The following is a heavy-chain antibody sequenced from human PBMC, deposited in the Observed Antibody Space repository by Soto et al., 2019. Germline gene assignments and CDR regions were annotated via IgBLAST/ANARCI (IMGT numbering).Heavy chain of an antibody. Sequence: GGSLRLSCAASGFTFSSYGMHWVRQAPGKGLEWVAVIWYDGSNKYYADSVKGRFTISRDNSKNTLYLQMNSLRAEDTAVYYCARRNYHDSSGSSYYYDHGMDAWGQGTTVTVAS. D-gene: IGHD3-22*01. CDR3: ARRNYHDSSGSSYYYDHGMDA. CDR1: GFTFSSYG. V-gene: IGHV3-33*01. CDR2: IWYDGSNK. J-gene: IGHJ6*02.